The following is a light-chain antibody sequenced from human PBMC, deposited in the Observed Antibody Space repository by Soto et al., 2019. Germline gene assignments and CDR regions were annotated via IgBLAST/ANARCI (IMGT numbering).Light chain of an antibody. Sequence: DVQMTQSPSSLSASLGSRVTITCRASQSISNYLDWYQQKPGKAPNLLIYAASSLQSGVPSRFSGSGSGTDFTLTISSLQPEDFATYYCQQRYSTPRTFGQGTKVDIK. CDR3: QQRYSTPRT. V-gene: IGKV1-39*01. CDR1: QSISNY. CDR2: AAS. J-gene: IGKJ1*01.